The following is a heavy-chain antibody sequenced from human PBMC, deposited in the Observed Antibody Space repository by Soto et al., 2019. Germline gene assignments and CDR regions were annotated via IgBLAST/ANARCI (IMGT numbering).Heavy chain of an antibody. CDR3: TRSYGYTFGGSLDN. D-gene: IGHD5-18*01. CDR2: IITAFGTT. J-gene: IGHJ4*02. V-gene: IGHV1-69*01. Sequence: QVQLVQSGPEVKKPGSSVKFSCKASGDTFNSYVITWVRQAPGQGLEWLGGIITAFGTTSYAQNFQDRLTITADEAATTDHMALSSLTSDDTAMYYCTRSYGYTFGGSLDNWGQGTLVTVSS. CDR1: GDTFNSYV.